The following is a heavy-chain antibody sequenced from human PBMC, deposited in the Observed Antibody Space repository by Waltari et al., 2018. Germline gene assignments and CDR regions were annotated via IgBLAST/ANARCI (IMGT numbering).Heavy chain of an antibody. CDR1: GFTFSSFW. J-gene: IGHJ4*02. V-gene: IGHV3-74*01. Sequence: EVHLVESGGGLVRPGGSLRLSCAASGFTFSSFWMHWVRQAPGKGPQWVARMRGEVAGTQYADSGRGRFTISRDNANNMVYLQMNSLSDDDTATYFCARASISRDTGNTFDSWGQGNLVTVSS. D-gene: IGHD5-18*01. CDR3: ARASISRDTGNTFDS. CDR2: MRGEVAGT.